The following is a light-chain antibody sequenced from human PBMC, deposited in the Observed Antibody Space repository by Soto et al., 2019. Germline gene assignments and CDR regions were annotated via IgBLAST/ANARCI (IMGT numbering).Light chain of an antibody. CDR1: ESVLCSCNYTHY. J-gene: IGKJ2*01. V-gene: IGKV4-1*01. CDR3: QQYYRIPT. Sequence: DIVMTQSPDSLAVSLGERGTINCKTSESVLCSCNYTHYLTWYQRKPGQPPRLLFYWASARASRVPDRCSGSGSGTDFTLTISSLQAEDVAFYYCQQYYRIPTFGQGTKLEI. CDR2: WAS.